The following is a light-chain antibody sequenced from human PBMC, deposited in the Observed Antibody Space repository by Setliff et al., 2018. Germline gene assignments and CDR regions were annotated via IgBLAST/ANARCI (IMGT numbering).Light chain of an antibody. Sequence: QSALAQPASVSGSPGQSITISCTGTSSDVGAFKYVSWYQQHPGKAPKPMIYEVNNRPSGVSNRFSGSKSGNTASLTISGLQGEDEADYYCYSYTITSTLLFGTGTKVTVL. CDR1: SSDVGAFKY. CDR2: EVN. V-gene: IGLV2-14*01. J-gene: IGLJ1*01. CDR3: YSYTITSTLL.